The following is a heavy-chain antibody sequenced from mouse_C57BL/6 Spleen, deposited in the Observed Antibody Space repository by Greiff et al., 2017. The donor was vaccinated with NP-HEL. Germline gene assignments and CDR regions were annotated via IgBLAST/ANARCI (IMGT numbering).Heavy chain of an antibody. Sequence: VQLQQSGPELVKPGASVKISCKASGYSFTGYYMNWVKQSPEKSLEWIGEINPSTGGTTYNQKFKAKATLTVDKSSSTAYMQLKSLTSEDSAVYYCAYGYDGGAWFAYWGQGTLVTVSA. CDR1: GYSFTGYY. V-gene: IGHV1-42*01. D-gene: IGHD2-2*01. J-gene: IGHJ3*01. CDR3: AYGYDGGAWFAY. CDR2: INPSTGGT.